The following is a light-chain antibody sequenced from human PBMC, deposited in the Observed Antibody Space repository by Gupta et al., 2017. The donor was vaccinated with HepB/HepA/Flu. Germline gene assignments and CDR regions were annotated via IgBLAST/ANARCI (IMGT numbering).Light chain of an antibody. CDR1: QSISSN. J-gene: IGKJ2*01. CDR2: AAS. Sequence: DIQMTQSPSSLSASVGDRVTITCRASQSISSNLNWYQQKPGKAPKLLISAASSLQSGVPSRFSGSGSGTDFTLSISSRQAEDFATYYCQQRYSTPYTFGQGTKLEIK. V-gene: IGKV1-39*01. CDR3: QQRYSTPYT.